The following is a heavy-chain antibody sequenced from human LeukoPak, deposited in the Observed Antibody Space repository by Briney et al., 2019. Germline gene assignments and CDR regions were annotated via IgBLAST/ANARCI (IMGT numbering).Heavy chain of an antibody. Sequence: ASVKVSCKASGYTFTSYGISWVRQAPGQGLEWMGWISAYNGNTNYAQKLQGRVTMTTDTSTSTAYMELRSLRSDDTAVYYCARESEGYYYDSSGILGVYWGQGTLVTVSS. D-gene: IGHD3-22*01. CDR3: ARESEGYYYDSSGILGVY. J-gene: IGHJ4*02. V-gene: IGHV1-18*01. CDR2: ISAYNGNT. CDR1: GYTFTSYG.